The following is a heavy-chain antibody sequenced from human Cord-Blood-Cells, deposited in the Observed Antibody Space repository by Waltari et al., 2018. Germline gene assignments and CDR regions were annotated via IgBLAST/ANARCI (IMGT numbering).Heavy chain of an antibody. V-gene: IGHV5-51*03. CDR3: ARRGIAAAGTADWFDP. D-gene: IGHD6-13*01. CDR1: GYSFTSYW. Sequence: EVQLVQSGAEVKKPGESLKNSCKGSGYSFTSYWTGWVRQRPGKGLEWMGIIYPGDSDTRYSPSFQGQVTISADKSISTAYLQWSSLKASDTAMYYCARRGIAAAGTADWFDPWGQGTLVTVSS. J-gene: IGHJ5*02. CDR2: IYPGDSDT.